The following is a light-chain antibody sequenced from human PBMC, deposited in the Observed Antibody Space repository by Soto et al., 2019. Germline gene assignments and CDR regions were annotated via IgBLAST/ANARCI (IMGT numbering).Light chain of an antibody. V-gene: IGKV3-15*01. J-gene: IGKJ4*01. CDR3: QQYNNWPLT. Sequence: EIVMTQSPATLSVSPGERATLSCRASQSVTSNLAWYQQKPGQPPGRLIYGATTRATGIPARFSGSGSGTEFTLTISSLQSEDFAVYYCQQYNNWPLTFGGGTKVEIK. CDR2: GAT. CDR1: QSVTSN.